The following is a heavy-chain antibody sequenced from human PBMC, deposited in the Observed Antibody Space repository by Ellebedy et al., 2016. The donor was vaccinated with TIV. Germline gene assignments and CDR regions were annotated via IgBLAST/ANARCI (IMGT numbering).Heavy chain of an antibody. J-gene: IGHJ4*02. D-gene: IGHD4-23*01. CDR3: ANFYGGNSVF. Sequence: GGSLRLSCAASGYTFTSYWMHWVRQAPGKGLVWVSHINGDGSHTIYADSVKGRFTISRDNAKNTLYLQMTSLRPEDTAVYYCANFYGGNSVFWGQGALVTVSS. V-gene: IGHV3-74*01. CDR2: INGDGSHT. CDR1: GYTFTSYW.